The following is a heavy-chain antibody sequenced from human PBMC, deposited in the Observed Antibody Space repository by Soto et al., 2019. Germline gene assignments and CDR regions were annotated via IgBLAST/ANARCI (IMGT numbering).Heavy chain of an antibody. Sequence: QVQLQESGPGLVKPSETLSLTCTVSGGSISSYYWSWIRQPAGKGLEWIGRIYTSGSTNYNPSLKCRVTISVDTSKNQFSLKLSSGTAADTTVYYCARDVYYYDSSGYWTSYYFDYWGQGTLVTVSS. CDR2: IYTSGST. CDR3: ARDVYYYDSSGYWTSYYFDY. V-gene: IGHV4-4*07. D-gene: IGHD3-22*01. CDR1: GGSISSYY. J-gene: IGHJ4*02.